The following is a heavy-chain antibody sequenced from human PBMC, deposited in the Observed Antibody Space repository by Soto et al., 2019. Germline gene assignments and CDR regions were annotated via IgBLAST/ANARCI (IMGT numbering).Heavy chain of an antibody. D-gene: IGHD3-22*01. CDR3: ARDSSARHDY. CDR2: IYHGWAT. J-gene: IGHJ4*02. CDR1: VGSLRSGSYY. V-gene: IGHV4-61*01. Sequence: SETLSLTCTVSVGSLRSGSYYCSWIRQPAGKGLEWIGYIYHGWATTYNAPLKSRVTIAVDTSKNQFFLKVNSVTAADTAVYFCARDSSARHDYWGQGTPVT.